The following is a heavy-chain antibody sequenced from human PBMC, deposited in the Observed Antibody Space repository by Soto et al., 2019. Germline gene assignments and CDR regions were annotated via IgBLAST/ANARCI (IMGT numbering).Heavy chain of an antibody. CDR3: ARDVSYSMDV. Sequence: EVQLVESGGGVVQPGGSLRLSCEVSGFTFSSHWMHWVRQAPGKGLVWVSYINSDGTTTTHADSVKGRFTISRDNAKNTLYLQMNSLRDEDTAVYYCARDVSYSMDVWGQGTTVTVSS. J-gene: IGHJ6*02. CDR1: GFTFSSHW. V-gene: IGHV3-74*01. CDR2: INSDGTTT.